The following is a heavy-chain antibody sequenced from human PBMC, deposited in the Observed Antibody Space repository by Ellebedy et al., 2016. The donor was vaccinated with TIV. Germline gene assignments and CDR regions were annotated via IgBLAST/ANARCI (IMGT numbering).Heavy chain of an antibody. CDR2: ISYDGNDK. CDR3: AKDLEGYCKSSSCYEFEN. Sequence: GESLKISCAASGFTFRNYWMNWVRQAPGKGLEWVAFISYDGNDKNYADSVKGRFTISRDNSKDTLYVEMNSLGTEDTAVYYCAKDLEGYCKSSSCYEFENWGQGTLVTVSS. D-gene: IGHD2-2*01. J-gene: IGHJ4*02. V-gene: IGHV3-30*18. CDR1: GFTFRNYW.